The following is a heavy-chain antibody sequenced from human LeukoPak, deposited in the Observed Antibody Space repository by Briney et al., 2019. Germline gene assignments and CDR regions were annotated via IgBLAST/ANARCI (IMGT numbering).Heavy chain of an antibody. Sequence: ASVKVSCKASGYTFTGYYMHWVRQAPGQGLEWMGWINPNSGGTNYAQKFQGRVTMTRDTSISTAYMELSRLRSDDTAVYYCARGDSDGYSGNEGGFDYWGQGTLVAVSS. CDR1: GYTFTGYY. D-gene: IGHD5-12*01. V-gene: IGHV1-2*02. CDR3: ARGDSDGYSGNEGGFDY. J-gene: IGHJ4*02. CDR2: INPNSGGT.